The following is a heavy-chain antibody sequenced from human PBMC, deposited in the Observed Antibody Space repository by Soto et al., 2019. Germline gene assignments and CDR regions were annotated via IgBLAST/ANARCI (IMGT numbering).Heavy chain of an antibody. J-gene: IGHJ4*02. Sequence: ASXKGSCKASGGTFSSYTISWVRQAPGQGIGWMGRILXILSIXNSAQKFQGRVXITAEKSTATAYVELSTLRSEDTAVYYCARDFQGWPLGFDYWRQGTLVTVSS. CDR2: ILXILSIX. CDR1: GGTFSSYT. V-gene: IGHV1-69*04. D-gene: IGHD3-10*01. CDR3: ARDFQGWPLGFDY.